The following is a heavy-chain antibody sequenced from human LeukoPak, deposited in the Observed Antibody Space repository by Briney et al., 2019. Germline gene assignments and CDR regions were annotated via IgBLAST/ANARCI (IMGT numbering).Heavy chain of an antibody. CDR2: IGGRGGST. Sequence: PGGSLRLSCVGSGFTFSSYTMTWVRQAPGKGLEWVLAIGGRGGSTYYADSVKGRFTITRDNSKNTLYMQMDSLRAEDTAVYYCAKEGGAWGQGTLVTVSS. V-gene: IGHV3-23*01. D-gene: IGHD3-16*01. J-gene: IGHJ5*02. CDR1: GFTFSSYT. CDR3: AKEGGA.